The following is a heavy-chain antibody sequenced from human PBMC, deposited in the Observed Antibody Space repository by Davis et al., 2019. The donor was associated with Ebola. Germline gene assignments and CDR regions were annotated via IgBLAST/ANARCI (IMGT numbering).Heavy chain of an antibody. CDR1: GFTFSSYW. CDR3: ARGPAGFDYYDARSDFDY. V-gene: IGHV3-7*01. J-gene: IGHJ4*02. D-gene: IGHD3-22*01. CDR2: IQHDGSEK. Sequence: PGGSLRLSCAASGFTFSSYWMSWVRQAPGQGLEWVANIQHDGSEKYYVDSVKGRFTISRDNAKNSLYLQMSSLRAEDTAVYYCARGPAGFDYYDARSDFDYWGQGTLVTVSS.